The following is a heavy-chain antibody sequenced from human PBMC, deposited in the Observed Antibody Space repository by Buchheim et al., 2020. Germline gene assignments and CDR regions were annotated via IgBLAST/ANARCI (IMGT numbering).Heavy chain of an antibody. J-gene: IGHJ4*02. CDR3: AREGASYYFDY. V-gene: IGHV4-61*01. Sequence: QVQLQESGPGLVKPSETLSLTRTVSGGSVSSGSYYWSWIRQPPGKGLEWIGYIYYSGSTNYNPSLKSRVTISVDTSKNQFSLKLSSVTAADTAVYYCAREGASYYFDYWGQGTL. CDR1: GGSVSSGSYY. CDR2: IYYSGST. D-gene: IGHD1-26*01.